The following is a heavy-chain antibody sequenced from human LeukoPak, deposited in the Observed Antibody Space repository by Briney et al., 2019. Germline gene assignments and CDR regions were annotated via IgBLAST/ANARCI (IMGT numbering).Heavy chain of an antibody. V-gene: IGHV3-30*18. Sequence: GGSLRLSCAASGFTFSNYGMHWVRQAPGKGLEWVAVIAYDGSNEYYAEFVKGRFTISRDNSKNTLYLQMYSLRAEDTAVYFCAKDQGIAFAGTDDAFDIWGQGTRVTVSS. CDR2: IAYDGSNE. CDR1: GFTFSNYG. D-gene: IGHD6-19*01. J-gene: IGHJ3*02. CDR3: AKDQGIAFAGTDDAFDI.